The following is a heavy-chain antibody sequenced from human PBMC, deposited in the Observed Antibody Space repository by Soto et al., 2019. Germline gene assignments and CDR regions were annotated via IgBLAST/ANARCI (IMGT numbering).Heavy chain of an antibody. CDR3: ATQEVGGSYVYTFDP. D-gene: IGHD1-26*01. CDR1: GGSITSSSYY. J-gene: IGHJ5*02. CDR2: IYSSGST. Sequence: QLHLRESGPGLVKPSETLSLTCTVSGGSITSSSYYWGWIRQPPGKGLEWIGSIYSSGSTYYNTSLKSRVTISVDTSKNQFSLKLSSVTTADTAVYYCATQEVGGSYVYTFDPWGQGTLVTVSS. V-gene: IGHV4-39*01.